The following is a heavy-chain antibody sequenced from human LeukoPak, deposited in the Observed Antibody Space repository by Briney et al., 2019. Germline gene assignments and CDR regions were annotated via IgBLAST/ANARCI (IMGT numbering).Heavy chain of an antibody. V-gene: IGHV4-61*02. CDR1: GGSISSGSYY. Sequence: SQTLSLTCAVSGGSISSGSYYWSWIRQPAGKGLEWIGRIYTSGSTNYNPSLKSRVTMSVDTSKNQFSLKLSSVTAADTAVYYCVRESYVWGSYRYINYFDYWGQGTLVTVSS. J-gene: IGHJ4*02. CDR3: VRESYVWGSYRYINYFDY. D-gene: IGHD3-16*02. CDR2: IYTSGST.